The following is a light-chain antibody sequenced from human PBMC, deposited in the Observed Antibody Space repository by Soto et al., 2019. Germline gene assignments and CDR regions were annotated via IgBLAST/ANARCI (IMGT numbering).Light chain of an antibody. J-gene: IGKJ1*01. Sequence: EIVLTQSPGTLSLSPGERATLSCRASQSVSSSYLAWYQQKPGQAPRLLIYGASSRATDIPDRFSGSGSGTDFTLTISRLEPEDCAVYYCHQYGSSLWTFGQGTKVEIK. CDR1: QSVSSSY. V-gene: IGKV3-20*01. CDR2: GAS. CDR3: HQYGSSLWT.